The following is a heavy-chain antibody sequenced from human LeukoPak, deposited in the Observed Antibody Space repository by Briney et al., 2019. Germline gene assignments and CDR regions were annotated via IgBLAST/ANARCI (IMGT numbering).Heavy chain of an antibody. D-gene: IGHD6-13*01. CDR2: IFTSGNT. CDR1: GGSISSYY. J-gene: IGHJ4*02. CDR3: ARGAAAGYFDS. Sequence: SETLSLTCTVSGGSISSYYWSWIRQPAGKEREWIGRIFTSGNTNYNPSLKSRVTISVDASKNHFSLKLTSVTAADTAVYYCARGAAAGYFDSWGQGALVTVSS. V-gene: IGHV4-4*07.